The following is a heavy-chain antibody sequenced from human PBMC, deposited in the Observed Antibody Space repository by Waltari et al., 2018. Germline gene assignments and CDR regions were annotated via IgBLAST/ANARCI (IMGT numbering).Heavy chain of an antibody. CDR2: IYHGGST. J-gene: IGHJ2*01. D-gene: IGHD7-27*01. CDR1: GGSISSSHW. V-gene: IGHV4-4*02. Sequence: QVQLQVSGPGLVKPSGTLSLTCAVSGGSISSSHWWSWVRQPPGKGLEWIGEIYHGGSTSYNPSLKSRVTISVDKSKNQFSLNLNFMTAADTAVYYCARNVELGLGWYFDLWGRGTLVTVSS. CDR3: ARNVELGLGWYFDL.